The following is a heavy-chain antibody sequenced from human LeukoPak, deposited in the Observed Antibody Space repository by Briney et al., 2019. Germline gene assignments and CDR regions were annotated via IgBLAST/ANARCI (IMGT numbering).Heavy chain of an antibody. V-gene: IGHV3-30*04. D-gene: IGHD3-10*01. CDR3: ASNSGSHKNYNSLDY. Sequence: PGGSLRLSCAPSGFTFSDYAMHWVRQAPGKGLQWLALISDDGTIRHYADSVRGRITISRDNSKNTSYIQMDSLRPEDTAVYYCASNSGSHKNYNSLDYWGQGTLVTVSS. J-gene: IGHJ4*02. CDR2: ISDDGTIR. CDR1: GFTFSDYA.